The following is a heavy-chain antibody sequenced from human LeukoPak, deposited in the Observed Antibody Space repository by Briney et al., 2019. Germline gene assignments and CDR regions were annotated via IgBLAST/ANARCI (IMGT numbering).Heavy chain of an antibody. D-gene: IGHD3-3*01. V-gene: IGHV3-21*01. Sequence: GGALRLSCAASGFTFSSYSMNWVRQAPGKGLEWVSSISSSSSYIYYADSVKGRFTISRDNAKNSLYLQVNSLRAEDTAVYYCARDRNTDFWSGYYTNYFDYWGQGTLVTVSS. CDR1: GFTFSSYS. CDR3: ARDRNTDFWSGYYTNYFDY. J-gene: IGHJ4*02. CDR2: ISSSSSYI.